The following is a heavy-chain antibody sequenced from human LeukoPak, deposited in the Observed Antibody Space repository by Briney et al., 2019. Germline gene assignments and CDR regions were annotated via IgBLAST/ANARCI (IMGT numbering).Heavy chain of an antibody. CDR2: ISAYNGNT. CDR1: GYTFTSYG. D-gene: IGHD5-18*01. V-gene: IGHV1-18*04. J-gene: IGHJ6*04. CDR3: ARLQTPGYSYGSLHYYYGMDV. Sequence: ASVKVSCKASGYTFTSYGISWVRQAPGQGLEWMGWISAYNGNTNYAQKLQGRVTMTTDTSTSTAYMELRSLRSDDTAVYYCARLQTPGYSYGSLHYYYGMDVWGKGTTVTVSS.